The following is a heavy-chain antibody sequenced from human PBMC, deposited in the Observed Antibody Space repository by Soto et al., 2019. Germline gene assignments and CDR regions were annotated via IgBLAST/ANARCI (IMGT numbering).Heavy chain of an antibody. CDR3: AKVSNKWAVAQRGYFDY. D-gene: IGHD6-19*01. V-gene: IGHV3-23*01. J-gene: IGHJ4*02. CDR2: ISATGST. Sequence: EVQVLDSGGGLVQPGGSQRLSCEASGFTFSNYAMSWVRQAPGKGLEWVSTISATGSTLYADSVKGRFTISRDNSKNTVYVQMNFLRAEDTAVYYCAKVSNKWAVAQRGYFDYWGQGTLVTVS. CDR1: GFTFSNYA.